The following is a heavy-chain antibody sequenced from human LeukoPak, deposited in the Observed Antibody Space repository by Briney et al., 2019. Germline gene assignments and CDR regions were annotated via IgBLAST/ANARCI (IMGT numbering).Heavy chain of an antibody. CDR1: GFTFSSYE. Sequence: GGSLRLSCAASGFTFSSYEMNWVRQAPGKGLEWVSYISSGGNTIYYADSVKGRFTISRDNAKNSLYLQMNSLRVEDTAVYYCAREGTAMVSFDYWGQGTLVTVSS. CDR3: AREGTAMVSFDY. CDR2: ISSGGNTI. J-gene: IGHJ4*02. V-gene: IGHV3-48*03. D-gene: IGHD5-18*01.